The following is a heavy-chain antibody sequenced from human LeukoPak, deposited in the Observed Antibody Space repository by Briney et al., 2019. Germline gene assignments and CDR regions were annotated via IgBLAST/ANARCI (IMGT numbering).Heavy chain of an antibody. CDR2: IYSGGST. J-gene: IGHJ4*02. D-gene: IGHD1-20*01. CDR3: AREGITGTTSPYFDY. CDR1: GFTVSSKY. V-gene: IGHV3-53*01. Sequence: GGSLRLSCAASGFTVSSKYMSWVRQAPGKGLEWVSVIYSGGSTYYTDSVKGRFTISRDNSKNTLYLQMNSLRAEDTAVYYCAREGITGTTSPYFDYWGQGTLVTVSS.